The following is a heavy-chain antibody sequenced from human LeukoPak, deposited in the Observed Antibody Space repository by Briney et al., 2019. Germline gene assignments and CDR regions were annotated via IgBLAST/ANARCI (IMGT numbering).Heavy chain of an antibody. CDR1: GGSFSSINC. D-gene: IGHD3-3*01. CDR2: IYQTGTS. J-gene: IGHJ6*02. CDR3: ARGDGLAISTPYYYYGMDV. Sequence: SDTLSLTCAVSGGSFSSINCRSWVRQPPGNGLERIGEIYQTGTSKYNPSLKSRVTISVDKSKNQVSLRLSSVTAADTAVYYCARGDGLAISTPYYYYGMDVWGQGTTVTVSS. V-gene: IGHV4-4*02.